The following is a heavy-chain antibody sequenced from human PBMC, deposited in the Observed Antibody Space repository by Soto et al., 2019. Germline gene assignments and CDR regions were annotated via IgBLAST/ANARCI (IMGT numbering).Heavy chain of an antibody. CDR3: ARDPGSVGAIEAFDI. J-gene: IGHJ3*02. V-gene: IGHV4-34*01. CDR2: INHSGST. D-gene: IGHD1-26*01. CDR1: GGSFSGYY. Sequence: PSETLSLTCAVYGGSFSGYYWSWIRQPPGKGLEWIGEINHSGSTNYNPSLKSRVTISVDTSKNQFSLKLSSVTAADTAVYYCARDPGSVGAIEAFDIWGQGTMVTVSS.